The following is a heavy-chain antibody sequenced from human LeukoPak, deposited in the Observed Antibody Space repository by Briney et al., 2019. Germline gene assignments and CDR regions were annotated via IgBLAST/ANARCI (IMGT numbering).Heavy chain of an antibody. CDR1: GYTFTSYY. V-gene: IGHV1-46*01. J-gene: IGHJ5*02. CDR2: INPSGGST. Sequence: ASVKVSCKASGYTFTSYYMHWVRQAPGQGLEWMGIINPSGGSTSYAQKFQGRVTMTRDTSTSTVYMGLSSLRSEDTAVYYCARDSSYQLLSHWFDPWGQGTLVTVSS. CDR3: ARDSSYQLLSHWFDP. D-gene: IGHD2-2*01.